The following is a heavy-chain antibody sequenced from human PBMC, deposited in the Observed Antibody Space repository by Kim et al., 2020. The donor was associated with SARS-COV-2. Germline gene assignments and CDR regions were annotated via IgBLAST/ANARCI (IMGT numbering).Heavy chain of an antibody. V-gene: IGHV3-33*01. J-gene: IGHJ6*02. CDR3: AREDYGGNPDYFYGMDV. CDR2: IWYDGSGK. CDR1: GFVFSSYG. Sequence: GGSLRLSCAASGFVFSSYGMQWVRQAPGKGLEWVAVIWYDGSGKYYSDSVKGRFTISRDNPKNTLFLQMNSVRAEDTAVYYCAREDYGGNPDYFYGMDVWGQGTTVTVSS. D-gene: IGHD2-15*01.